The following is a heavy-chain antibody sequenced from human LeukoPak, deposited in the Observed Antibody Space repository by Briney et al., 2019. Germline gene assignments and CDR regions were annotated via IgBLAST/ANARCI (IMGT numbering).Heavy chain of an antibody. CDR3: AGSSIAARQGFQNMDV. CDR2: INPSGGST. D-gene: IGHD6-6*01. CDR1: GYTFTSYY. J-gene: IGHJ6*03. Sequence: ASVTVSFKASGYTFTSYYMHWVRQAPGQGLEWMGIINPSGGSTSYAQKFQGRVTMTRDMSTSTVYMELSSLRSEDTAVYYCAGSSIAARQGFQNMDVWGKGTTVTVSS. V-gene: IGHV1-46*01.